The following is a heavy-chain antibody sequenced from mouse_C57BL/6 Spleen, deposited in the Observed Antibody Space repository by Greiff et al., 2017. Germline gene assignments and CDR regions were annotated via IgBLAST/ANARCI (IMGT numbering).Heavy chain of an antibody. CDR3: TRQLGRLDY. CDR2: IGPETGGT. J-gene: IGHJ2*01. CDR1: GYTFTDYE. D-gene: IGHD4-1*02. V-gene: IGHV1-15*01. Sequence: QVQLQQSGAELVRPGASVTLSCKASGYTFTDYEMHWVKQTPVHGLEWIGAIGPETGGTAYNQKFKGKAILTADKSSSTAYMELRSLTSEDSAVYYCTRQLGRLDYWGQGTTLTVSS.